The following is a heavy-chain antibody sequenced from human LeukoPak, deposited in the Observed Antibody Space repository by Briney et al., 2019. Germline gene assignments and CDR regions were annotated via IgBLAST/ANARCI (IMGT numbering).Heavy chain of an antibody. Sequence: SETLSLTCTVSGGSISSHYWSWIRQPPGKGLEWIGYIYYSGSTNYNPSLKSRVTISVDTSKNQVSLKLSSVTAADTAVYYCARCRDEYSSSPYFDYWGQGTLVTVSS. CDR3: ARCRDEYSSSPYFDY. CDR2: IYYSGST. D-gene: IGHD6-6*01. J-gene: IGHJ4*02. V-gene: IGHV4-59*11. CDR1: GGSISSHY.